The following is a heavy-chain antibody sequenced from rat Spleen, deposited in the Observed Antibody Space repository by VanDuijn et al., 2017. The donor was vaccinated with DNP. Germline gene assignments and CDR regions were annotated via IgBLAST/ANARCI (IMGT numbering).Heavy chain of an antibody. D-gene: IGHD3-1*01. CDR2: INFSAGAT. CDR3: VRRGGKGLFSK. V-gene: IGHV5-25*01. J-gene: IGHJ3*01. Sequence: EVQLVESGGGLVQPGRSLKLSCTVSGFTFSNFDMAWVRQAPTRGLEWVTSINFSAGATYYRDSVKGRFTVSRDNAKSTLDLQMDSLRSEDTATYYCVRRGGKGLFSKWGQGTLVTVSS. CDR1: GFTFSNFD.